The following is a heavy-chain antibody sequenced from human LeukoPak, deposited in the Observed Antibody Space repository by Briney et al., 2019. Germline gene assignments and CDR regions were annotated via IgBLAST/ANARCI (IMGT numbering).Heavy chain of an antibody. CDR1: GFTFGGYG. D-gene: IGHD1-14*01. J-gene: IGHJ4*02. V-gene: IGHV3-33*01. CDR2: IAYDGSRA. Sequence: GGSLRPSCAGSGFTFGGYGMHWFRQTPGKGLEWVAVIAYDGSRAFYADSVKGRFTISRDNSKNTMSVQMDDLRAEDTAVYYCTRYNNDHFDYWGQGTLVTVSS. CDR3: TRYNNDHFDY.